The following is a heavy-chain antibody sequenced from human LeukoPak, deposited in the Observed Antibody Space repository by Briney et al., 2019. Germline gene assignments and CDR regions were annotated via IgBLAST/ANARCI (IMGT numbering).Heavy chain of an antibody. V-gene: IGHV4-34*01. J-gene: IGHJ3*02. Sequence: SSETLSLTCAVYGGSFSGYYWSWIRQPPGKGLEWIGEINHSGSTNYNPSLKSRVTISVDTSKNQFSLKLSSVTAADTAVYYCARGRPRYSRYGAFDIWGQGTMVTVSS. CDR3: ARGRPRYSRYGAFDI. CDR2: INHSGST. D-gene: IGHD6-13*01. CDR1: GGSFSGYY.